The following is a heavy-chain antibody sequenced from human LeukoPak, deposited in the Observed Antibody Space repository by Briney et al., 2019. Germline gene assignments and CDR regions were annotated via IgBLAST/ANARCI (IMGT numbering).Heavy chain of an antibody. V-gene: IGHV1-2*02. CDR2: INPNSGGT. J-gene: IGHJ6*03. D-gene: IGHD3-9*01. Sequence: ASVKVSCKASEYTFTGYYMHWVRQAPGQGLEWMGWINPNSGGTNYAQKFQGRVTMTRDTSISTAYMELSRLRSDDTAVYYCAREFRYDILTGYYHYYYYMDVWGKGTTVTISS. CDR3: AREFRYDILTGYYHYYYYMDV. CDR1: EYTFTGYY.